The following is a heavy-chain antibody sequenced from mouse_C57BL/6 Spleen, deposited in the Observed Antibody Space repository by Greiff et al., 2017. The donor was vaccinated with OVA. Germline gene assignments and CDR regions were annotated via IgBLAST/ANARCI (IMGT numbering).Heavy chain of an antibody. CDR3: ARVTTVVALDY. Sequence: EVKLVESGPGLVKPSQSLSLTCSVTGYSITSGYYWHWIRQFPGNKLEWMGYISYDGSNNYNPSLKNRISITRDTSKNQFFLKLNSVTTEDTATYYCARVTTVVALDYWGQGTTLTVSS. D-gene: IGHD1-1*01. CDR1: GYSITSGYY. V-gene: IGHV3-6*01. J-gene: IGHJ2*01. CDR2: ISYDGSN.